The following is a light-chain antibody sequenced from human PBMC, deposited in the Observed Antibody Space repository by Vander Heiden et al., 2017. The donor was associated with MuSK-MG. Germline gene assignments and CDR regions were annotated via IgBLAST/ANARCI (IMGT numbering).Light chain of an antibody. J-gene: IGLJ3*02. CDR3: GTWDTSLSIWV. CDR1: RSNIGNNY. V-gene: IGLV1-51*02. Sequence: QSVLTQPPSVSAAPGQKVTISCSGSRSNIGNNYVSWYQQLPGTAPKLLIYENNKRPSGIPDRFSGSKSGTSATLGITGLQTGDEADYYGGTWDTSLSIWVFGGGTKLTVL. CDR2: ENN.